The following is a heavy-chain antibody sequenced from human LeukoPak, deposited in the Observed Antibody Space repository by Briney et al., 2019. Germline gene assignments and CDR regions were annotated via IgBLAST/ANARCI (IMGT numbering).Heavy chain of an antibody. D-gene: IGHD2-8*01. V-gene: IGHV3-23*01. CDR3: AKDGQSSNSMYDYFDS. J-gene: IGHJ4*02. Sequence: GGSLRLSCSASGFTFRNFAVSWVRQAPGKGLEWVSSIGGGDTHYADSVKGRFTISRDDSRSTADLQMSSLRAEDTAVYYCAKDGQSSNSMYDYFDSWGQGTLVTVSS. CDR1: GFTFRNFA. CDR2: IGGGDT.